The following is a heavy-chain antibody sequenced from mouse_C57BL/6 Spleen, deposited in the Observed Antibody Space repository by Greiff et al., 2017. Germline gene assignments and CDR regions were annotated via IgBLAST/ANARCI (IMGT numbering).Heavy chain of an antibody. CDR2: IDPENGDT. D-gene: IGHD4-1*01. CDR3: TTTGTVFAY. CDR1: GFNIKDDY. Sequence: EVQLQQSGAELVRPGASVKLSCTASGFNIKDDYMHWVKQRPEQGLEWIGWIDPENGDTEYASKFQGKATITADTSSNTAYLQLSSLTSEDTAVYCCTTTGTVFAYWGQGTLVTVSA. J-gene: IGHJ3*01. V-gene: IGHV14-4*01.